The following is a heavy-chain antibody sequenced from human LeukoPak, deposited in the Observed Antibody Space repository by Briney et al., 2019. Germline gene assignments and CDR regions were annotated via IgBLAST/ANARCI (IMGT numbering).Heavy chain of an antibody. D-gene: IGHD3-10*01. CDR1: GYTFTGYY. Sequence: ASVKVSCKASGYTFTGYYMHWVRQAPGQGLAWMGWINPNSGGTNYAQKFQGRVTMTRDTSISTAYMELSRLRSDDTAVYYCARVSTMVRGVHAFDIWGQGTMVTVSS. CDR3: ARVSTMVRGVHAFDI. J-gene: IGHJ3*02. V-gene: IGHV1-2*02. CDR2: INPNSGGT.